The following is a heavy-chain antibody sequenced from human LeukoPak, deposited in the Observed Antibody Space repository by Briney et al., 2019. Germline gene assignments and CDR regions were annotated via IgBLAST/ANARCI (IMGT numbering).Heavy chain of an antibody. D-gene: IGHD5-12*01. CDR1: GFTFSSYA. Sequence: PGGSLRLSCSASGFTFSSYAMHWVRQAPGKGLEYVSAISSNGGSTYYADSVKGRFTISRNNSKNTLYLQMSSLRAEDTAVYYCVKGSGATTARGDVWGKGTTVTVSS. CDR2: ISSNGGST. CDR3: VKGSGATTARGDV. J-gene: IGHJ6*04. V-gene: IGHV3-64D*06.